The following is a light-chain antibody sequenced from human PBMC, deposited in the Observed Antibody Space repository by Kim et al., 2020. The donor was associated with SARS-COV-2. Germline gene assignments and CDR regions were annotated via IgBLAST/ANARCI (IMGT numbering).Light chain of an antibody. CDR3: QHYDLSPRIT. Sequence: EIVLTQSPGTLSLSAGERATLSCRASQTINNNFLAWYQQKPGQAPRFLIWGASHRATGIPERFSGSGSGTDFTLTISRLEPEDFAVYYCQHYDLSPRITFGGGTKVDIK. CDR1: QTINNNF. J-gene: IGKJ4*01. CDR2: GAS. V-gene: IGKV3-20*01.